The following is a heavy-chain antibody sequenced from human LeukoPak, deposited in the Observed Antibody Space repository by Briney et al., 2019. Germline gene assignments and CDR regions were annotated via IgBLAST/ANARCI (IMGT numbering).Heavy chain of an antibody. CDR3: TRVRHGDYFDY. D-gene: IGHD4-17*01. V-gene: IGHV3-72*01. Sequence: GGSLRLSCAASGFIISDHYMDWVRQAPGKGLEWVGRVRNKPNGYTTDYGTSVKGRFTISRDDSKNSLYLQMNSLTSEDTAVYYCTRVRHGDYFDYWGQGTLVSVSS. CDR2: VRNKPNGYTT. J-gene: IGHJ4*02. CDR1: GFIISDHY.